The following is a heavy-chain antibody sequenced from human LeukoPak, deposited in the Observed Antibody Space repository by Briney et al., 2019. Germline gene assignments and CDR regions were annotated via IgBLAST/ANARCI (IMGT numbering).Heavy chain of an antibody. CDR2: IYYSGST. J-gene: IGHJ4*02. CDR3: ATLPSWEQQLVRDY. D-gene: IGHD6-13*01. Sequence: SETLSLTCTVSGCSISSYYWSWIRQPPAKGLPWIGYIYYSGSTNYNPSLKSRVTISVDTSTNQFSLKLSSVTAADTAVYYCATLPSWEQQLVRDYWGQGTLVTVSS. V-gene: IGHV4-59*01. CDR1: GCSISSYY.